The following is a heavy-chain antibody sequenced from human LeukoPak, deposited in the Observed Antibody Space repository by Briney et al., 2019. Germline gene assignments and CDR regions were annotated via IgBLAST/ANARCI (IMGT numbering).Heavy chain of an antibody. D-gene: IGHD3-10*01. CDR1: GASISNGNYY. V-gene: IGHV4-61*02. Sequence: RPSETLSFTCSVSGASISNGNYYYSWVRQPAGKGLEWIGRMYDSGSTDYNPSLKSRVTISADTSKNQFSLKLSSVTAADTAVYYCAREWAWFGELSTYYYGMDVWGQGTTVTVSS. J-gene: IGHJ6*02. CDR3: AREWAWFGELSTYYYGMDV. CDR2: MYDSGST.